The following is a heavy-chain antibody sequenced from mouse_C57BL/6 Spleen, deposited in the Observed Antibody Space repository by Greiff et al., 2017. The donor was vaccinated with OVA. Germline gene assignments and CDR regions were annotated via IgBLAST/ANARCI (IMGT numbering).Heavy chain of an antibody. D-gene: IGHD2-4*01. V-gene: IGHV1-55*01. CDR2: IYPGSGST. CDR1: GYTFTSYW. Sequence: QVQLQQPGAELVKPGASVKMSCKASGYTFTSYWITWVKQRPGQGLEWIGDIYPGSGSTNYNEKFKSKATLTVDTSSSTAYMQLSSLTSEDSAVYYCARIYYDYENFDYWGQGTTLTVSS. CDR3: ARIYYDYENFDY. J-gene: IGHJ2*01.